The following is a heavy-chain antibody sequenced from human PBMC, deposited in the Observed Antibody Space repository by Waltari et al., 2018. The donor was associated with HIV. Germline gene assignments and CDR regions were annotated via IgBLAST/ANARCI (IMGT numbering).Heavy chain of an antibody. Sequence: QVQLVQSGAEVKKHGASVKVYCKASGYTFTSYGISWVRQAPGQGLEWMGWISAYNGNTNYAQKLQGRVTMTTDTATSTAYMELRSLRSDDTAVYYCARVYSSSSGAWEIDYWGQGTLVTVSS. CDR3: ARVYSSSSGAWEIDY. CDR1: GYTFTSYG. V-gene: IGHV1-18*01. D-gene: IGHD6-6*01. CDR2: ISAYNGNT. J-gene: IGHJ4*02.